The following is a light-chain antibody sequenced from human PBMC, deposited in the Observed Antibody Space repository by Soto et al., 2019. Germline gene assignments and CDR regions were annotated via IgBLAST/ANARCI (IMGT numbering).Light chain of an antibody. CDR1: QTISSW. V-gene: IGKV1-5*01. CDR2: AAS. Sequence: DIQMTQSPSTLSGSVGDRVTITCRASQTISSWLAWYQQKPGKAPKLLISAASTLQSGVPSRFTGSGSGTEFTLTISSLQPEDFATYYCLQDNSYPRTFGQGTKVDIK. CDR3: LQDNSYPRT. J-gene: IGKJ1*01.